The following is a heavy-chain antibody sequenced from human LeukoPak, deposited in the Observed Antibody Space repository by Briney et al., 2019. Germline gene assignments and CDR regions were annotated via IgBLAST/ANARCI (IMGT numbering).Heavy chain of an antibody. CDR3: ARALFAHSSEWYAMGY. Sequence: GGSLRLSCAASGFSVSTNYMNWVRQAPGKGLEWGSVIYSGGGTHYADSVKGRFTISRDNSRNTVYLQMNSLRPEDTAVYYCARALFAHSSEWYAMGYWGQGTLVTVSS. V-gene: IGHV3-53*01. CDR1: GFSVSTNY. D-gene: IGHD6-19*01. J-gene: IGHJ4*02. CDR2: IYSGGGT.